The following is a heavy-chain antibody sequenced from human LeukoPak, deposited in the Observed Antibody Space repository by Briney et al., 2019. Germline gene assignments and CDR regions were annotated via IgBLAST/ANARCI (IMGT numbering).Heavy chain of an antibody. CDR3: ARDHLGSLDY. D-gene: IGHD1-26*01. CDR1: GFTFNTYW. V-gene: IGHV3-7*01. Sequence: GGSLRLCCAASGFTFNTYWMAWGRQAPGKGLEWVANIKQDESEKYYVDSVKGRFTISRDNAKNSLYLQMNSLTAEDTAVYYCARDHLGSLDYWGQGILVTVSS. CDR2: IKQDESEK. J-gene: IGHJ4*02.